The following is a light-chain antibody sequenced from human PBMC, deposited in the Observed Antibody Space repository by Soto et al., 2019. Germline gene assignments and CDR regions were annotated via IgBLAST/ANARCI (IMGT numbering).Light chain of an antibody. CDR1: TSNIGNNY. J-gene: IGLJ2*01. CDR2: DTN. CDR3: GAWDSGLSGVL. V-gene: IGLV1-51*01. Sequence: QSVLTQPPSVSAAPGQQVTISCSGETSNIGNNYVSWYQQLPGAAPKLLIYDTNNRPSEIPDRFSGSRSGTSATLAITGLQTGDEAVYYCGAWDSGLSGVLFGGGTKVTVL.